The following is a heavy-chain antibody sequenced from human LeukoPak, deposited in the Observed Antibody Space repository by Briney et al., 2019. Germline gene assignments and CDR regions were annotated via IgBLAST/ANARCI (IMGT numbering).Heavy chain of an antibody. J-gene: IGHJ4*02. Sequence: SETLSLTCAVYGGSFSGYYWSWIRQPPGKGLEWIGEINHSGSTNCNPSLKSRVTISVDTSKNQFSLKLSSVTPADTAVYYCARAVRGSGSPHWGQGTLVTVSS. CDR1: GGSFSGYY. V-gene: IGHV4-34*01. CDR3: ARAVRGSGSPH. CDR2: INHSGST. D-gene: IGHD3-10*01.